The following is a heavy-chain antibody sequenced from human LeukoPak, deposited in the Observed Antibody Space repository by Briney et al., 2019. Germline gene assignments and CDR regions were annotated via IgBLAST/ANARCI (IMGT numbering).Heavy chain of an antibody. Sequence: GGSLRLSCVASGFSLSGYWMYWVRQAPGKGLMYISRNNGDGSTTNYADVVKGRFTMSRDNVKNTLYLHMNSLRVEDTAVYYCASNYGGWGQGTLVTVSS. D-gene: IGHD4-11*01. J-gene: IGHJ4*02. V-gene: IGHV3-74*01. CDR3: ASNYGG. CDR1: GFSLSGYW. CDR2: NNGDGSTT.